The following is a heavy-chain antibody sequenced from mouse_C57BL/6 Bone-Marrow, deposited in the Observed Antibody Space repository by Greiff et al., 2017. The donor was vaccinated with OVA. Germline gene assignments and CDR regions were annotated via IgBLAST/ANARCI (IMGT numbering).Heavy chain of an antibody. Sequence: EVKLQESGPGLVKPSQTVFLTCTVPGISITTGNYRWSWIRQFPGNKLEWIGYIYYSGTITYNPSLTSRTTITRDTPKNQFFLEMNSLTAEDTATYYCARDYYYGSFYAMDYWGQGTSVTVSS. CDR1: GISITTGNYR. J-gene: IGHJ4*01. CDR2: IYYSGTI. CDR3: ARDYYYGSFYAMDY. V-gene: IGHV3-5*01. D-gene: IGHD1-1*01.